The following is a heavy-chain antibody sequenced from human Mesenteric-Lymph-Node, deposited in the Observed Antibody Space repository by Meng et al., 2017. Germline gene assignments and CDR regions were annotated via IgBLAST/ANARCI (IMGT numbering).Heavy chain of an antibody. CDR1: GFTLSTFS. Sequence: EVQLVESGGGLVQPGGSLRLSCAASGFTLSTFSMHWVRQAPGKGPETISAINDDGDRTYYADSVKGRFTISRDNSKNTLFLQMGSLRAEDTAVYYCARRASYGYYNDYWGRGSLVTVSS. V-gene: IGHV3-64*07. J-gene: IGHJ4*02. D-gene: IGHD3-9*01. CDR3: ARRASYGYYNDY. CDR2: INDDGDRT.